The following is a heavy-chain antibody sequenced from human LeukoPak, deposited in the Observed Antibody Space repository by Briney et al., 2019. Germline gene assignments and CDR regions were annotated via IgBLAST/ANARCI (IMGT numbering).Heavy chain of an antibody. CDR2: ISGSGGST. V-gene: IGHV3-23*01. Sequence: PGGSLRLSCAASGFTFRSCAMSWVRQAPGKGLEWVSAISGSGGSTYYADSVRGRFTISRDNSKNTLHLRMNSLRAEDTAVYYCAKADHYYYYMGVWGKGTTDTVSS. J-gene: IGHJ6*03. CDR1: GFTFRSCA. CDR3: AKADHYYYYMGV.